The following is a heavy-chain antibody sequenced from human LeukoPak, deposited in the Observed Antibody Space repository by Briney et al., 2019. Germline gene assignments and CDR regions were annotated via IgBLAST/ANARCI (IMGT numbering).Heavy chain of an antibody. D-gene: IGHD5-12*01. Sequence: SETLSLTCTVSGGSLSSYYWSWIRQPPGRGLEWIGYIYYSGSTNYNPSLKSRVTISVDTSKNQFSLKLSSVTAADTAVYYCAREAGGATNDWGQGTLVTVSS. CDR1: GGSLSSYY. CDR2: IYYSGST. CDR3: AREAGGATND. V-gene: IGHV4-59*01. J-gene: IGHJ4*02.